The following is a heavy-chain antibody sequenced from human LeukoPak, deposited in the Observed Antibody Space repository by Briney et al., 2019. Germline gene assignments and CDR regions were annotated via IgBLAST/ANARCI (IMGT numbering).Heavy chain of an antibody. CDR3: AKDYTAMVRGVDY. CDR1: GFTFSSYG. CDR2: IWFDGSNE. J-gene: IGHJ4*02. V-gene: IGHV3-33*03. Sequence: GKSLRLSCATSGFTFSSYGMHWVRQAPGKGLEWVALIWFDGSNEDYADSVKGRFTISRDNARNSLYLQMNSLRAEDTALYYCAKDYTAMVRGVDYWGQGTLVTVSS. D-gene: IGHD5-18*01.